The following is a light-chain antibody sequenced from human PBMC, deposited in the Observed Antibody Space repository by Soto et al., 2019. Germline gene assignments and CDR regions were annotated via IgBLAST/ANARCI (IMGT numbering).Light chain of an antibody. CDR2: AAY. V-gene: IGKV1-27*01. J-gene: IGKJ1*01. CDR3: QKYNSAPLT. Sequence: EIQMTQSPSSLSASVGDRVTITCRASQGIGNYLAWYQQKLGKVPKLLIYAAYSLQSGVPSRFSGSGFGTEFILAISSLQHDDVATYYCQKYNSAPLTFGQGTKVDIK. CDR1: QGIGNY.